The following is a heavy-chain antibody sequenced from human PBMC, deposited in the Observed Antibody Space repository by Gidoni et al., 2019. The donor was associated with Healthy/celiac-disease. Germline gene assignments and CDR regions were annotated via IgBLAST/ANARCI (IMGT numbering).Heavy chain of an antibody. J-gene: IGHJ4*02. V-gene: IGHV4-39*01. D-gene: IGHD3-16*01. CDR1: GGSISSSRYY. CDR2: IYYSGST. CDR3: ASPDDYVWGSSSRAGDFYFDY. Sequence: QLQLQESGPGLVTPSEPLSLTCTVSGGSISSSRYYWVWIRQPPGKGLEWIGSIYYSGSTYYKPSLKRRVTISVDTAKNQFSLKLSSVTVADTAVYYCASPDDYVWGSSSRAGDFYFDYWGQGTLVTVSS.